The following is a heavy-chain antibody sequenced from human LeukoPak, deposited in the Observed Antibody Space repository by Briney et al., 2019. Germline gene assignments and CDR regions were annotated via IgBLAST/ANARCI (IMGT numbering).Heavy chain of an antibody. J-gene: IGHJ4*02. V-gene: IGHV3-23*01. CDR1: GYPFNSFA. D-gene: IGHD6-19*01. CDR2: ISRSTETT. CDR3: AKRAAVSGVVGPFDY. Sequence: GGSLRLSCAVSGYPFNSFALSWVRQAPGKGLEWVSSISRSTETTLYAVSVKGRFTISRDNSKSTGFLQMNNLRAEDTGIYYCAKRAAVSGVVGPFDYWGQGTLVTVSS.